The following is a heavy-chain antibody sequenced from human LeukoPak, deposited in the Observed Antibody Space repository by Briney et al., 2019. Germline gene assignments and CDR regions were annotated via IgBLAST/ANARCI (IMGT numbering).Heavy chain of an antibody. V-gene: IGHV3-30*18. CDR3: AKLGSGSDPGAFDI. CDR1: GFTFSSYG. J-gene: IGHJ3*02. Sequence: GGSLRLSCAAYGFTFSSYGMHWVRQAPGKGLEWVAVISYDGSNKYYADSVKGRFTISRDNSKNTLYLQMNSLRAEDTAVYYCAKLGSGSDPGAFDIWGQGTMVTVSS. CDR2: ISYDGSNK. D-gene: IGHD1-26*01.